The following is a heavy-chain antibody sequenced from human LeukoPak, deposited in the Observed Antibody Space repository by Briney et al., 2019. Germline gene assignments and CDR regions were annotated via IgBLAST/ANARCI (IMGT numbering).Heavy chain of an antibody. Sequence: PGGSLRLSCAASGFTFSSYAMSWVRQAPGKGLEWVSAISGSGGSTYYADSVKGRFTISRDNSKNTLYLQMNSLRAEDTAVYYCAKGPLPGWAHRGYYFDYWGQGTLVTVSS. CDR2: ISGSGGST. CDR3: AKGPLPGWAHRGYYFDY. V-gene: IGHV3-23*01. J-gene: IGHJ4*02. D-gene: IGHD6-19*01. CDR1: GFTFSSYA.